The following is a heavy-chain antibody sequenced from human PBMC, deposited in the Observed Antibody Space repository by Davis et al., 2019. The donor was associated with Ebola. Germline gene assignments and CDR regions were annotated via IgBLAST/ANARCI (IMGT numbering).Heavy chain of an antibody. Sequence: MPGGSLRLSCTVSGGSISSSSYYWGWIRQPPGKGLEWIGSIYYSGSTYYNPSLKSRVTISVDTSKNQLSLKLSSVTAADTAVYYCASQASIQLWARYWGQGTLVTVSS. CDR3: ASQASIQLWARY. D-gene: IGHD5-18*01. J-gene: IGHJ4*02. CDR1: GGSISSSSYY. CDR2: IYYSGST. V-gene: IGHV4-39*01.